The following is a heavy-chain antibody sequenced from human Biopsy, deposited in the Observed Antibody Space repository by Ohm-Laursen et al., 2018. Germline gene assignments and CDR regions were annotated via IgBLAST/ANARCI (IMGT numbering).Heavy chain of an antibody. V-gene: IGHV4-38-2*01. D-gene: IGHD2-15*01. CDR3: ARMKGRGYFDY. CDR2: IYRTGTT. Sequence: SETLPLTCGVSGFSISSGFHWAWIRQPPGKGLERIGFIYRTGTTTYNPSFKSQVAMAVDTSKNQFSLTLNSVTAADTAVYYCARMKGRGYFDYWGQGTLVIVSS. J-gene: IGHJ4*02. CDR1: GFSISSGFH.